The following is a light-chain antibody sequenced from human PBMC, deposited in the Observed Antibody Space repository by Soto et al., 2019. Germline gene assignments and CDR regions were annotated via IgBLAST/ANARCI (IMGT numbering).Light chain of an antibody. Sequence: DIQLTQSPSSLSASVGDRVTIACQASQDIYDYLTWYHLKPGGAPQALVLDGSDFDTGGTPRVSGSGYVTRLSLTILSLQAEDAGTYFCQQFDNLPLTFGGGTTVEIK. CDR2: DGS. V-gene: IGKV1-33*01. CDR3: QQFDNLPLT. J-gene: IGKJ4*01. CDR1: QDIYDY.